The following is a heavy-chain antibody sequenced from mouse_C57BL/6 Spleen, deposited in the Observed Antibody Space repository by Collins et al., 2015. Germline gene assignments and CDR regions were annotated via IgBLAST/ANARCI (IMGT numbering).Heavy chain of an antibody. Sequence: LTCSFSGFSLSTIGMGVGWIRQPSGKDLEWLAHIWWDDDKYYNPALKSRLTISKDSSKNQVFLNIANVDTADSATYYCARSYNNYDTYWGQGTLVTVSA. J-gene: IGHJ3*01. D-gene: IGHD2-12*01. V-gene: IGHV8-8*01. CDR1: GFSLSTIGMG. CDR3: ARSYNNYDTY. CDR2: IWWDDDK.